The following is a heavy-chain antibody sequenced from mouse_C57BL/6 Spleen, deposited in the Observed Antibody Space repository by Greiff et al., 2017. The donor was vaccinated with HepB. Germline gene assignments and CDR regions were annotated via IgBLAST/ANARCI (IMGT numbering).Heavy chain of an antibody. CDR3: ARSDPGSSPYYFDY. Sequence: VQLQQPGAELVKPGASVKLSCKASGYTFTSYWMHWVKQRPGQGLEWIGMIHPNSGSTNYNEKFKSKATLTVDKSSSTAYMQLSSLTSEDSAVYYCARSDPGSSPYYFDYWGQGTTLTVSS. J-gene: IGHJ2*01. CDR2: IHPNSGST. CDR1: GYTFTSYW. D-gene: IGHD1-1*01. V-gene: IGHV1-64*01.